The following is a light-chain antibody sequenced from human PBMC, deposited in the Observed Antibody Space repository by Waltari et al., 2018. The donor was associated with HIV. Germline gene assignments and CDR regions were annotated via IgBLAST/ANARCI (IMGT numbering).Light chain of an antibody. V-gene: IGLV1-51*01. CDR3: GSWDSSLSSVV. Sequence: VTISCSGSNSTIGNNYVSWYQQPPGTAPKLLLYDNNKRPSGIPDRFSGSKSGTSAPLGITGLQTGDEADYYSGSWDSSLSSVVFGGGTKLTVL. J-gene: IGLJ2*01. CDR1: NSTIGNNY. CDR2: DNN.